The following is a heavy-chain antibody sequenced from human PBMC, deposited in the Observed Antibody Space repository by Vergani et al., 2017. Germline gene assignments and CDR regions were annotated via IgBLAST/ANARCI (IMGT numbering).Heavy chain of an antibody. CDR2: IYYSGST. D-gene: IGHD3-22*01. J-gene: IGHJ4*02. Sequence: QVQLQESGPGLVKPSETLSLTCAVSGYSINSGDYYWSWIRQPPGKGLEWIGYIYYSGSTDYNPSLKSRLTMSIDTSKNHFSLKLTSVTAADTAVYYCARGRLNFDSSGYYYFDYWGQGTLVTVSS. CDR3: ARGRLNFDSSGYYYFDY. CDR1: GYSINSGDYY. V-gene: IGHV4-30-4*08.